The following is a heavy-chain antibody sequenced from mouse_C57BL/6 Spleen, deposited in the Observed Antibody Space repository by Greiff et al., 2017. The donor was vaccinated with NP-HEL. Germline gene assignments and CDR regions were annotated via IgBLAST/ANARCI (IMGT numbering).Heavy chain of an antibody. Sequence: EVQLQQSGPELVKPGASVKISCKASGYSFTGYYMHWVKQSHGNILDWIGYIYPYNGVSSYNQKFKGKATLTVDKSSSTAYMELPILTSEVSAVYYCAIPTSQATGYFYYWGLGTTLTVSS. CDR3: AIPTSQATGYFYY. J-gene: IGHJ2*01. D-gene: IGHD3-2*02. V-gene: IGHV1-31*01. CDR2: IYPYNGVS. CDR1: GYSFTGYY.